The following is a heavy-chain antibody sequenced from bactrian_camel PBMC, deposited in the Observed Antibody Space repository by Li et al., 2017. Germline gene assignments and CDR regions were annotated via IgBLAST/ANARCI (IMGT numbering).Heavy chain of an antibody. Sequence: HVQLVESGGGSVQAGGSLRISCTAPGSTFDDGEMGWYRQDPGNECELVATISSDGDTYYADAVKGRFTISQNTAKNTMYLQMNDLKTEDTATYVCAVQRPAGRCLSPSRGSHNWGQGTQVTVS. CDR1: GSTFDDGE. D-gene: IGHD4*01. CDR2: ISSDGDT. J-gene: IGHJ4*01. V-gene: IGHV3S55*01. CDR3: AVQRPAGRCLSPSRGSHN.